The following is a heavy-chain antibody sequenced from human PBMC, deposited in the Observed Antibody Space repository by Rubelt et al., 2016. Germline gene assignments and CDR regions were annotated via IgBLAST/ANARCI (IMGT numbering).Heavy chain of an antibody. J-gene: IGHJ4*02. Sequence: QVQLVQSGAEVKKPGASVKVSCKASGYTFSGYYMHWVRQAPGQGLEWVGWINPNNGGTNYTQKFQGRVTMTTDTSITTAYMELNTLLSDEPGAYYSARDPWVSGTWYLDYWGPRSLVTVSS. V-gene: IGHV1-2*02. D-gene: IGHD6-13*01. CDR2: INPNNGGT. CDR1: GYTFSGYY. CDR3: ARDPWVSGTWYLDY.